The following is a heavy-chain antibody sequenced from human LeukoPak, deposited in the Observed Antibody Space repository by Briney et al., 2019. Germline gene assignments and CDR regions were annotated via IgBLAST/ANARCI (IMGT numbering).Heavy chain of an antibody. CDR3: ARGLGYCTSTTCLLPFDY. J-gene: IGHJ4*02. D-gene: IGHD2-2*01. V-gene: IGHV3-53*01. Sequence: GGSLRLACAASGFTVSTYYMTWVRQAPGKGLECVSVIYSGGSTYYADSVKGRFTVSRDNSKNTLYLQMNSLRAEDTAMYYCARGLGYCTSTTCLLPFDYWGQGTLVTVSS. CDR1: GFTVSTYY. CDR2: IYSGGST.